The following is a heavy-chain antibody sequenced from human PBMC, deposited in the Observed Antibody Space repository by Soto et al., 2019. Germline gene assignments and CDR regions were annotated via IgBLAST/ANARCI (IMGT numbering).Heavy chain of an antibody. CDR2: INPGDSDA. V-gene: IGHV5-51*01. D-gene: IGHD3-22*01. CDR1: RYSFTNYW. CDR3: ARCDYDSSGYCRLDY. J-gene: IGHJ4*02. Sequence: GESLKISCKGSRYSFTNYWIAWVRQMPGNGLEWMGVINPGDSDARYSPSFQGQVTISVDKSINTAYLQWSSLKASDTAMYYCARCDYDSSGYCRLDYWGQGTLVTVSS.